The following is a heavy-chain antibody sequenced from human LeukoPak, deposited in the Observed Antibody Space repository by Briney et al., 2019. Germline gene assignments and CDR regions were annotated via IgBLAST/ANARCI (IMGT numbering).Heavy chain of an antibody. J-gene: IGHJ6*04. CDR2: ISSSGSTI. V-gene: IGHV3-11*01. CDR1: GFTFSDYY. D-gene: IGHD1-26*01. CDR3: ARDGSSGRGYYYYYGMDV. Sequence: TGGSLRLSCAASGFTFSDYYMSWIRQAPGKGLEWVSYISSSGSTIYYADPVKGRFTFSRDNSKNTLYLQMNNLRAEDTAVYYCARDGSSGRGYYYYYGMDVWGEGTTVTVSS.